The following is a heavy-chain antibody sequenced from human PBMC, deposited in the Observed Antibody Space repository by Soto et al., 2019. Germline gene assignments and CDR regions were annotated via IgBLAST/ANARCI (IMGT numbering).Heavy chain of an antibody. J-gene: IGHJ4*02. Sequence: SETLSLTCTVSGGSISRGDYYWSWIRQPPGKGLEWIGYIYYSGSTYYNPSLKSRVTISVDTSKNQFSLKLSSVTAADTAVYYCARTRGDYYDSSGYPLVYFDYWGQGTLVTVSS. CDR2: IYYSGST. D-gene: IGHD3-22*01. CDR3: ARTRGDYYDSSGYPLVYFDY. V-gene: IGHV4-30-4*01. CDR1: GGSISRGDYY.